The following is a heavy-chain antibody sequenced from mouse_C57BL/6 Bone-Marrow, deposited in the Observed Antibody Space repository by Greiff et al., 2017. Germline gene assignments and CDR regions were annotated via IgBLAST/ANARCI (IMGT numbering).Heavy chain of an antibody. J-gene: IGHJ3*01. CDR1: GYTFTSYW. V-gene: IGHV1-55*01. D-gene: IGHD1-1*01. Sequence: QVQLKQPGAELVKPGASVKMSCKASGYTFTSYWITWVKQRPGQGLEWIGDIYPGSGSTNYNEKFKSKATLTVDTSSSTAYMQLSSLTSEDSAVXYCARAYGSSCVAWFAYWGQGTLVTVSA. CDR3: ARAYGSSCVAWFAY. CDR2: IYPGSGST.